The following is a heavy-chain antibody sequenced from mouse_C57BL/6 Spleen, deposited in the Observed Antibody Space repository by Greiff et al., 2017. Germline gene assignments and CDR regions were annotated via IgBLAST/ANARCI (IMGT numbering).Heavy chain of an antibody. J-gene: IGHJ3*01. Sequence: EVKVVESGGGLVKPGGSLKLSCAASGFTFSSYTMSWVRQTPEKRLELVATISGGGGNTYYPDSVKGRFTISRDNAKNTLYLQMSSLRSEDTALYYCARRYYDYDEAFAYWGQGTLVTVSA. CDR2: ISGGGGNT. D-gene: IGHD2-4*01. CDR3: ARRYYDYDEAFAY. CDR1: GFTFSSYT. V-gene: IGHV5-9*01.